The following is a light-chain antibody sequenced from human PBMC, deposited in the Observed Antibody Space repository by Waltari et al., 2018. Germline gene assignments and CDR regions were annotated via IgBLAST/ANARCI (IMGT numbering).Light chain of an antibody. J-gene: IGLJ2*01. V-gene: IGLV2-8*01. CDR2: DVS. CDR1: SSDVGGYNF. CDR3: NSYAGSNSVL. Sequence: QSALTQPPSASASPGPSVTISSTGTSSDVGGYNFLSWYQQHPGKAPKLMIYDVSKRPSGVPDRFSGSKSGNTAYLTVSGLQAEDEADYYCNSYAGSNSVLFGAGTKLTVL.